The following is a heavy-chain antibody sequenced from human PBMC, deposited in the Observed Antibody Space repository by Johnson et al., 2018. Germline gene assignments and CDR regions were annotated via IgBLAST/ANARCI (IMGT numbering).Heavy chain of an antibody. CDR2: ISSSSSTI. Sequence: EVQLVESGGGLVQPGRSXRLSCTASKFTFGDFTMTWFRQAPGKGLEWVSYISSSSSTIYYADSVKGRFTISRDNAKNSLYLQMNSLRDEDTAVYYCARVWCLQKRYFDWFGYYGMDVWGQGTTVTVSS. CDR1: KFTFGDFT. D-gene: IGHD3-9*01. J-gene: IGHJ6*02. V-gene: IGHV3-48*02. CDR3: ARVWCLQKRYFDWFGYYGMDV.